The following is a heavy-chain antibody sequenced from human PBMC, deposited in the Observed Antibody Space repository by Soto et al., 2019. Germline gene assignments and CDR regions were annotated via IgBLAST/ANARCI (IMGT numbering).Heavy chain of an antibody. CDR1: GYAFTGYY. CDR2: INPNSGGT. V-gene: IGHV1-2*02. Sequence: ASVKVSCKASGYAFTGYYMHWVRQAPGQGLEWMGWINPNSGGTNYAQKFQGRVTMTRDTSISTAYMELSRLRSDDTAVYYCARDRYYDSSGYYLFDYWGQGTLVTVSS. CDR3: ARDRYYDSSGYYLFDY. D-gene: IGHD3-22*01. J-gene: IGHJ4*02.